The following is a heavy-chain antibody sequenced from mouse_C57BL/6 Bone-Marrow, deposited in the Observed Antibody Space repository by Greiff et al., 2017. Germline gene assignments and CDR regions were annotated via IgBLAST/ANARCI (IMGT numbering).Heavy chain of an antibody. CDR1: GYTFTSYG. D-gene: IGHD2-2*01. J-gene: IGHJ1*03. Sequence: QVQLKQSGAELARPGASVKLSCKASGYTFTSYGISWVKQRTGQGLEWIGEIYPRSGNTYYNEKFKGKATLTADKSSSTAYMELRSLTSEDSAVYFCARKALLWLRRWYFDVWGTGTTVTVSS. V-gene: IGHV1-81*01. CDR2: IYPRSGNT. CDR3: ARKALLWLRRWYFDV.